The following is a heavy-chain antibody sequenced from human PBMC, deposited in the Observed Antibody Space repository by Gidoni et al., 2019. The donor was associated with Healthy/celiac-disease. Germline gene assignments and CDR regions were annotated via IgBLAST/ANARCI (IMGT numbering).Heavy chain of an antibody. CDR2: ISSSSSYI. V-gene: IGHV3-21*01. CDR1: GFTFSSYS. Sequence: EVQLVESGGGLVKPGGSLRLSCAASGFTFSSYSMNWVRQAPVKGLEWVSSISSSSSYIYYADSVKGRFTISRDNAKNSLYLQMNSLRAEDTAVYYCARGNEEILTGYYYYGMDVWGQGTTVTVSS. CDR3: ARGNEEILTGYYYYGMDV. D-gene: IGHD3-9*01. J-gene: IGHJ6*02.